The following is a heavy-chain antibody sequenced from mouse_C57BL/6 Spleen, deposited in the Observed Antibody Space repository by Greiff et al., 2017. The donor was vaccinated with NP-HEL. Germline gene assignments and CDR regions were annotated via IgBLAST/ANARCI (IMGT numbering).Heavy chain of an antibody. CDR3: AREWGTTVVSWYFDV. D-gene: IGHD1-1*01. CDR2: IYPRDGST. Sequence: VQLQQSGPELVKPGASVKLSCKASGYTFTSYDINWVKQRPGQGLEWIGWIYPRDGSTKYNEKFKGKATLTVDTSSSTAYMELHSLTSEDSAVYFCAREWGTTVVSWYFDVWGTGTTVTVSS. CDR1: GYTFTSYD. V-gene: IGHV1-85*01. J-gene: IGHJ1*03.